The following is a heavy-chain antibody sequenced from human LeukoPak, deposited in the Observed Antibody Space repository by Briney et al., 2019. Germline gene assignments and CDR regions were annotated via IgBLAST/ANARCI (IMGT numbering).Heavy chain of an antibody. CDR1: GYTFTSYG. CDR2: ISAYNGNT. Sequence: GASVKVSCKASGYTFTSYGISWVRQAPGQGLEWRGWISAYNGNTNYAQQLQGRVTMTTDTSTSTAYMELRRLRSDDTAVYYCARDYYGSGSELWYYYYYGMDVWGQGTTVTVSS. J-gene: IGHJ6*02. V-gene: IGHV1-18*01. D-gene: IGHD3-10*01. CDR3: ARDYYGSGSELWYYYYYGMDV.